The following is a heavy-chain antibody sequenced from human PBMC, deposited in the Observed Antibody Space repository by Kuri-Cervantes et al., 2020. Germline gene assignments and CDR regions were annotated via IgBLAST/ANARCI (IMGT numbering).Heavy chain of an antibody. CDR1: GYTFTGYY. Sequence: ASVKVSCKASGYTFTGYYMHWVRQAPGQGLEWMALINTHNGDRKYAQKVQGRVTLTADTSTTTAYMELRSLRSDDTAVYYCARDGNLVADFWGQGTMVTVSS. CDR2: INTHNGDR. CDR3: ARDGNLVADF. J-gene: IGHJ3*01. V-gene: IGHV1-18*04.